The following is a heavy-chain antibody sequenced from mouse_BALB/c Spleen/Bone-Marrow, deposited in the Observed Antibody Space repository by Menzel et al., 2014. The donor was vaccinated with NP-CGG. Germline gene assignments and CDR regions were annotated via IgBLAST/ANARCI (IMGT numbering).Heavy chain of an antibody. Sequence: QVQLQQPGPGLVAPSQSLSITCTVSGFSLTGYGVNWVRQPPGKGLEWLGMIWGDGSTDYNSALKSRLSISKDNSKSQVFLKMNSLQTDDTARYYCARGEDYDDYYAMDYWGQGTSVTDSS. CDR1: GFSLTGYG. J-gene: IGHJ4*01. V-gene: IGHV2-6-7*01. CDR3: ARGEDYDDYYAMDY. CDR2: IWGDGST. D-gene: IGHD2-4*01.